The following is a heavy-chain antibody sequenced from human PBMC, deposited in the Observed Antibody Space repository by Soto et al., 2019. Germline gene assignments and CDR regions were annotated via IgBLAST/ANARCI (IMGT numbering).Heavy chain of an antibody. Sequence: ASVKVSCKASGYTFTSYYMHWVRQAPGQGLEWMGIINPSGGSTSYAQKFQGRVTMTRDTSTSTVYMELSSLRSEDTAVYYCARDPGYCSGGSCYLEPDSDAFDIWGQGTMVTVSS. CDR2: INPSGGST. J-gene: IGHJ3*02. D-gene: IGHD2-15*01. CDR3: ARDPGYCSGGSCYLEPDSDAFDI. CDR1: GYTFTSYY. V-gene: IGHV1-46*03.